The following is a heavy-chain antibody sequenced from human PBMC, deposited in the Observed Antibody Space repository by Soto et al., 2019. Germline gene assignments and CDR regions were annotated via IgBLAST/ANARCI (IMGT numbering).Heavy chain of an antibody. CDR2: LYDSGST. CDR3: ARENYYGSRTYVRLEV. J-gene: IGHJ6*02. Sequence: QVQLQESGPGLVKPSETLSLTCTVAGDSISTYYWSWIRQPPGEGLEWIGYLYDSGSTHYNPSCKSRVTIPLDTSTNQFSLKLTTVTAADTDVYYCARENYYGSRTYVRLEVWGQGTRVTVSS. V-gene: IGHV4-59*01. D-gene: IGHD3-10*01. CDR1: GDSISTYY.